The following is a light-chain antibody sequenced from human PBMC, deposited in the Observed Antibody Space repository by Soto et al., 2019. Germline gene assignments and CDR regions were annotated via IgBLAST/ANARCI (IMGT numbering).Light chain of an antibody. V-gene: IGKV3-20*01. CDR3: QQLGNSPWT. J-gene: IGKJ1*01. CDR2: GTS. Sequence: VLSQSPGRLSLSPGERATLSCRASQSVPSTYFAWYQQKSGQPPRLLISGTSNRATGIPDRFSGSGSGRDFTLTISRLEPEDFAVYFCQQLGNSPWTFGQGTKVEI. CDR1: QSVPSTY.